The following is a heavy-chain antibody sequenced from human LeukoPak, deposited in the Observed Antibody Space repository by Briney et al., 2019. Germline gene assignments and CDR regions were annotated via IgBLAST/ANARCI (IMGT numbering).Heavy chain of an antibody. CDR3: AKEAIAHSNSDSWVEY. CDR1: GITFSRYA. D-gene: IGHD6-6*01. Sequence: GGALRLSCAASGITFSRYAMSSVRQAPGKGLEWASAISGTAANTNYADSVKGRFTVSRDNSKNALYLQINSLRADDTAVYYCAKEAIAHSNSDSWVEYWGEGTLVTVPS. V-gene: IGHV3-23*01. CDR2: ISGTAANT. J-gene: IGHJ4*02.